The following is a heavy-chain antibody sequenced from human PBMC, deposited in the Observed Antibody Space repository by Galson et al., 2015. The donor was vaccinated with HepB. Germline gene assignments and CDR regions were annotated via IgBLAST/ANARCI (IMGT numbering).Heavy chain of an antibody. CDR1: GFTFSGYW. J-gene: IGHJ4*02. Sequence: SLRLSCAASGFTFSGYWMHWVRQAPGKGLEWVANIKEDRGESYFVGSVKGRFAISRDNAVNSVYLQMNSLRAEDTAMYYCARGRGWIFDYWGQGTQVTVSS. D-gene: IGHD6-19*01. V-gene: IGHV3-7*03. CDR3: ARGRGWIFDY. CDR2: IKEDRGES.